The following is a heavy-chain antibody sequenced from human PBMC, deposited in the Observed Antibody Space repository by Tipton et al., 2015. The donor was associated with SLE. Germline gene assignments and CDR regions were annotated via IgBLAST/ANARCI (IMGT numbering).Heavy chain of an antibody. D-gene: IGHD5-24*01. CDR3: AKLRGYWFDR. CDR1: GGSFSTYY. J-gene: IGHJ5*02. V-gene: IGHV4-34*01. CDR2: INRDGAT. Sequence: TLSLTCAVSGGSFSTYYWSWIRQVPGKGLEWIGEINRDGATKYNPSLKSRVTISLDMSRNHFSLKLTSVTAADTAIYYCAKLRGYWFDRWGPGTPVTVSS.